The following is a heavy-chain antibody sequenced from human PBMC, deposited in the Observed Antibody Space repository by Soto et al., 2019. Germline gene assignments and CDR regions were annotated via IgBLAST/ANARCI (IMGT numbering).Heavy chain of an antibody. Sequence: SVKVSCKASGGTFSSSGISWVRQAPGQGLEWMGGIIPMFGTATTTHNFQGRLTITADESTSTAYMELSSLTSEDTAVYFCARSVGVTTLSYLDYWGQGTLVTVSS. J-gene: IGHJ4*02. D-gene: IGHD1-26*01. CDR1: GGTFSSSG. CDR2: IIPMFGTA. V-gene: IGHV1-69*13. CDR3: ARSVGVTTLSYLDY.